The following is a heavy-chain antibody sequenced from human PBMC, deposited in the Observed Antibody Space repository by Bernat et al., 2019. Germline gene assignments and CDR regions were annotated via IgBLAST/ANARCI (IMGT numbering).Heavy chain of an antibody. Sequence: EVQMVESGGGLVKPGGSLRLSCGVSGLIFSNAWVNWVRQAPGKGLEWVGHIKSKIDGGTTDYAAPVKGRFTISRDDSKNMLYLQMNSLKTEDTAVYYCMAVMTGGWGRGTLVTVSS. D-gene: IGHD2-21*02. CDR2: IKSKIDGGTT. J-gene: IGHJ4*02. CDR3: MAVMTGG. V-gene: IGHV3-15*07. CDR1: GLIFSNAW.